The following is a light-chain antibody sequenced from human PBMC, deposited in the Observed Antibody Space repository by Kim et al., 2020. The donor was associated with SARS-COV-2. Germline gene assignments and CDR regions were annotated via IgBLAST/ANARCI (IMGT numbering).Light chain of an antibody. Sequence: ELTQPPSASGTPGQRVTISCAGSSSNIGNNFVYWYQQVPGTAPKLIIYSNSRRPSGVPDRFSGSKSGTSASLAISGLRSADGADYYCSAWDDSLSTVVFGGGTKVTVL. V-gene: IGLV1-47*02. CDR3: SAWDDSLSTVV. CDR1: SSNIGNNF. J-gene: IGLJ6*01. CDR2: SNS.